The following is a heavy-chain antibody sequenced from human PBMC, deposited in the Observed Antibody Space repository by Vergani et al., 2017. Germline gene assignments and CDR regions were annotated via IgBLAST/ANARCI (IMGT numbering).Heavy chain of an antibody. V-gene: IGHV3-30-3*01. J-gene: IGHJ4*02. CDR3: ARDYSWVCAASDY. D-gene: IGHD6-13*01. Sequence: VQLVESGGGVVQPGRSLRLSCAASGFTFSSYAMHWVRQAPGKGLEWVAVISYDGSNKYYADSVKGRFTISRDNSKNTLYLQMNSLRAEDTAVYYCARDYSWVCAASDYWGQGTLVTVSS. CDR2: ISYDGSNK. CDR1: GFTFSSYA.